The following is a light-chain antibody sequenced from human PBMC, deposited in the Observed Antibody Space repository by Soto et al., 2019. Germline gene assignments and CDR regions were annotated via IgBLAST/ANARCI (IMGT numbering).Light chain of an antibody. Sequence: GDRVTITCRASQSISSWLAWYQQKPGKAPKFLIYDASNLESGVPSRFSGSGSGTEFTLTIISLQPDDFATYYCQQYSSYWTFGQGTKVDIK. J-gene: IGKJ1*01. V-gene: IGKV1-5*01. CDR3: QQYSSYWT. CDR2: DAS. CDR1: QSISSW.